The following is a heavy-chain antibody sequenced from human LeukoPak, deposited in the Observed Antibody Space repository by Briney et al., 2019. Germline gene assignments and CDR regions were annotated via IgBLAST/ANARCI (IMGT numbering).Heavy chain of an antibody. CDR1: GFTFSSYG. Sequence: PGRSLRLSCAASGFTFSSYGMHWVRQAPGKGLEWVAVISYDGSNKYYADSVKGRFTISRDNSKNTLYLQMNSLRAEDTAVYYCAKDHVGTWSALDYWGQGTLVTVSS. CDR3: AKDHVGTWSALDY. CDR2: ISYDGSNK. V-gene: IGHV3-30*18. J-gene: IGHJ4*02. D-gene: IGHD6-13*01.